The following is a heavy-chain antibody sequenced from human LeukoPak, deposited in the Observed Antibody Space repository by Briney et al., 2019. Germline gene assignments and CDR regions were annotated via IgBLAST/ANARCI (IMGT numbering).Heavy chain of an antibody. V-gene: IGHV4-39*07. J-gene: IGHJ6*02. CDR3: ARGLVAAAGKGPVHYYYGMDV. CDR2: LHYSGST. D-gene: IGHD6-13*01. Sequence: PSETLSLTCTVSGGSISSSSYYWGWIRQPPGKGLEWIGCLHYSGSTYYNPSLKSRVTISVDTSKNQFSLKLSSVTAADTAVYYCARGLVAAAGKGPVHYYYGMDVWGQGTTVTVSS. CDR1: GGSISSSSYY.